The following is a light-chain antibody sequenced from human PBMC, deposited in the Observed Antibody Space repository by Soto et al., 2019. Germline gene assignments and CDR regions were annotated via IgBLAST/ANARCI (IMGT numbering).Light chain of an antibody. CDR2: WAS. V-gene: IGKV4-1*01. CDR3: QQYYSSPLA. Sequence: DIVMTQSPDSLAVSLGERATINCKSSRSVLYSSNNQNYLAWYQQKPGQPPKLLIYWASTRESGVPDRFSGSGFGTDVTLTISSLQAEDVAVYYCQQYYSSPLAFGGGTKVEIK. CDR1: RSVLYSSNNQNY. J-gene: IGKJ4*01.